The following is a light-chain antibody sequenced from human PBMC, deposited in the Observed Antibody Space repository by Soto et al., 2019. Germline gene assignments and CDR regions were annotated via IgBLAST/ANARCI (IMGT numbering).Light chain of an antibody. J-gene: IGKJ5*01. CDR2: DAS. Sequence: DIQLTQSPSTLSASVGDRVTITCRASQRMTSWLAWYQQKPGKAPKVLIYDASSLESGVPSRFSGSESGTEFTLTISSLQPDDIAPYYCPVSTDHLGRFGQ. CDR3: PVSTDHLGR. V-gene: IGKV1-5*01. CDR1: QRMTSW.